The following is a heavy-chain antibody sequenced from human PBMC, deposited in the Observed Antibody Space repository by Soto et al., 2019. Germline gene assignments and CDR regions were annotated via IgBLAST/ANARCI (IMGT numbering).Heavy chain of an antibody. V-gene: IGHV4-39*01. CDR2: IYYSGST. CDR3: ARLDYINYYYGMDV. J-gene: IGHJ6*02. Sequence: SETLSLTCTVSGGSISSSSYYWGWIRQPPGKGLEWIGSIYYSGSTYYNPSLKSRVTISVDTSKNQFSLKLSSVTAADTAVYYCARLDYINYYYGMDVWGQGTTVT. D-gene: IGHD4-4*01. CDR1: GGSISSSSYY.